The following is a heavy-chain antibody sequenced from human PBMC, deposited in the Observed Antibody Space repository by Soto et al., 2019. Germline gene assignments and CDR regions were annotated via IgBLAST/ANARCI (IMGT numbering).Heavy chain of an antibody. J-gene: IGHJ5*02. CDR1: GGSISSGDYY. D-gene: IGHD3-9*01. CDR2: IYYSGST. Sequence: PSETLSLTCTVSGGSISSGDYYWRWIRQPPGKGLEWIGYIYYSGSTYYNPSLKSRVTISVDTSKNQFSLKLSSVTAADTAVYYCARDTLRYFDWFSFRGDPWGQGTLVTVSS. V-gene: IGHV4-30-4*01. CDR3: ARDTLRYFDWFSFRGDP.